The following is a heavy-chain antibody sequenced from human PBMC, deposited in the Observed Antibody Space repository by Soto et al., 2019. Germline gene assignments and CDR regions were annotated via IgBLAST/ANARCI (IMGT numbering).Heavy chain of an antibody. V-gene: IGHV1-69*10. CDR3: ARGTDSGSYNWFDP. CDR1: GGTFSSYA. Sequence: ASVKVSCKASGGTFSSYAISWVRQAPGQGLEWMGGIIPILGIANYAQKFQGRVTITADKSTSTAYMELSSLRSEDTAVYYCARGTDSGSYNWFDPWGQGTLVTVSS. D-gene: IGHD1-26*01. J-gene: IGHJ5*02. CDR2: IIPILGIA.